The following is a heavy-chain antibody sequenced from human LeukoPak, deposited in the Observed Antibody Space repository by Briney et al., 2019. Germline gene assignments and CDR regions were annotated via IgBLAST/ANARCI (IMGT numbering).Heavy chain of an antibody. CDR3: AARGGWFDS. V-gene: IGHV4-34*01. J-gene: IGHJ5*01. Sequence: PSETLSLTCAVYGGSFSGYYWSWIRQPPGKGLEWIGEINHSGSTNYNPSLKSRVTISVDTSKNQFSLKLSSVTAADTAVYYCAARGGWFDSWGQGTLVTVSS. D-gene: IGHD3-10*01. CDR1: GGSFSGYY. CDR2: INHSGST.